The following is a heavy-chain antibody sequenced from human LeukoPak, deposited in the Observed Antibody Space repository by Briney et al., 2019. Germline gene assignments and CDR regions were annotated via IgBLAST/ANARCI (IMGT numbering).Heavy chain of an antibody. CDR2: IDPTGLT. V-gene: IGHV4-4*09. CDR3: ARQTPYSGNHYFDY. D-gene: IGHD1-26*01. Sequence: SETLSLTCTVSGGSISGHYWSWIRQSPGKGLEWIGYIDPTGLTSYNPSLNSRVTISEDTSKNQFSLKVRSVTTADTAVYFCARQTPYSGNHYFDYWGQRTLVTVSS. J-gene: IGHJ4*02. CDR1: GGSISGHY.